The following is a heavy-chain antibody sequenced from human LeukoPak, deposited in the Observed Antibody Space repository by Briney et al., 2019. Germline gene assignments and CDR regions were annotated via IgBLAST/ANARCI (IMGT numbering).Heavy chain of an antibody. CDR3: ARDVVAARDHNWFDP. V-gene: IGHV6-1*01. Sequence: SQTLSLTCAISGDSVSSNSAAWNWIRQYPSRGLEWLGRTYYRSKWYNDYAVSVKSLITINPDPSKNQFSLQLNSVTPEDTAVYYCARDVVAARDHNWFDPWGQGTLVTVSS. CDR2: TYYRSKWYN. CDR1: GDSVSSNSAA. J-gene: IGHJ5*02. D-gene: IGHD6-6*01.